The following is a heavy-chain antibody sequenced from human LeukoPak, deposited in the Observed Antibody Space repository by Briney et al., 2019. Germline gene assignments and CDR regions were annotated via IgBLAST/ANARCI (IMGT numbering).Heavy chain of an antibody. CDR1: GYTFTGQY. V-gene: IGHV1-2*02. CDR2: INPNSGGT. CDR3: GRVVGGNYYGSETDDY. D-gene: IGHD3-10*01. J-gene: IGHJ4*02. Sequence: ASVKVSCKASGYTFTGQYMHWVRQAPGQGLEWMGWINPNSGGTNYAQKFQGRVTMTRDTSISTAYMELSRLRSDDTAVYYCGRVVGGNYYGSETDDYWGQGTLVTVSS.